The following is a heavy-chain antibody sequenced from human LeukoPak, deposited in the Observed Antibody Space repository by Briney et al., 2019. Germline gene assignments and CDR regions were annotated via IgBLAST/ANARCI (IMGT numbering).Heavy chain of an antibody. D-gene: IGHD3-16*01. V-gene: IGHV3-74*01. CDR2: IKFDGSST. CDR1: GFTFSNDW. Sequence: GGSLRLSCAASGFTFSNDWMHWVRQAPGEGLVWVSRIKFDGSSTNYADFVKGRFTISRDNARNTVYLQMNSLGAEDTAVYYCARGVRGGYYLDYWGQGSLVTVSP. J-gene: IGHJ4*02. CDR3: ARGVRGGYYLDY.